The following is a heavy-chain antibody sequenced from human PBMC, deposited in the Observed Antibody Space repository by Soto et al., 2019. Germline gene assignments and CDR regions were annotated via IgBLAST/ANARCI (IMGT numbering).Heavy chain of an antibody. J-gene: IGHJ6*02. D-gene: IGHD3-22*01. Sequence: VGSLRLSCAASGFTFRSYAMNWVRQAPGKGLEWVSAISASGGTTYYADSVKGRFTISRDNSKSTLYLQMNSLRAEDTAVYYCAKDLGNYYYDSSGYSSYGMDVWGQGTTVTVSS. CDR3: AKDLGNYYYDSSGYSSYGMDV. CDR2: ISASGGTT. V-gene: IGHV3-23*01. CDR1: GFTFRSYA.